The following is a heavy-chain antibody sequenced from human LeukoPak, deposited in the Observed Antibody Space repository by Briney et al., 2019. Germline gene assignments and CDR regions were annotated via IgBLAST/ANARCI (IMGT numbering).Heavy chain of an antibody. J-gene: IGHJ4*02. CDR3: ARDSGKCTTTSCSDYLDF. Sequence: SETLSLTCTVSGGSISNHYWSWIRQPPGKGLEWIGFVYYSGTTHYNPSLESRVTISVDVSKNQFSLKLGSVTTADTAVYYCARDSGKCTTTSCSDYLDFWGQGTLVTVSS. CDR2: VYYSGTT. V-gene: IGHV4-59*11. CDR1: GGSISNHY. D-gene: IGHD2-2*01.